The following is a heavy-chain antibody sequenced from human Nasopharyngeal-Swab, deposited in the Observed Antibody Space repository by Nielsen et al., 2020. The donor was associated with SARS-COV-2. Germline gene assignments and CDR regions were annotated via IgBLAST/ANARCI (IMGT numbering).Heavy chain of an antibody. CDR2: ISGRGTSI. Sequence: GESLKISCAASGFTFSDYYMSWIRQAPGKGLEWVSYISGRGTSIYYAESVKGRFTISRDNAKNSLYLQLNSLRAEDTAVYYCARGDRSGSYYPDYWGQGTLVTVSS. CDR1: GFTFSDYY. D-gene: IGHD3-10*01. J-gene: IGHJ4*02. V-gene: IGHV3-11*04. CDR3: ARGDRSGSYYPDY.